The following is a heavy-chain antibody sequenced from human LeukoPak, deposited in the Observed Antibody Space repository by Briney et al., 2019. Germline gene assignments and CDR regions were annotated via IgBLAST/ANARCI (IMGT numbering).Heavy chain of an antibody. J-gene: IGHJ4*02. D-gene: IGHD2-15*01. Sequence: GGSLRLSCAASGFTFSNAWMSWVRQAPGKGLEWVGRIKSKTDGGTTDYAAPVKGRFTISRDDSKNTLYLQMNSLKTEDTAVYYCTTGDIVVVVAVDFDYWGQGTLVTVSS. CDR3: TTGDIVVVVAVDFDY. CDR2: IKSKTDGGTT. CDR1: GFTFSNAW. V-gene: IGHV3-15*01.